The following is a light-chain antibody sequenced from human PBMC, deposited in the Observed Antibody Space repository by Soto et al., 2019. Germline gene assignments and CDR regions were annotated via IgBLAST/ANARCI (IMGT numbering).Light chain of an antibody. CDR1: NSDVGGYNY. J-gene: IGLJ1*01. Sequence: QSVLTQPASVSGSPGQSITISCTGTNSDVGGYNYVSWYQQHPGKAPKLMIYEVSNRPSGVSNRFSGSKSGNTASLTISGLQAQYEAAYYYSSYPSSSNLVLGNGTKV. V-gene: IGLV2-14*01. CDR2: EVS. CDR3: SSYPSSSNLV.